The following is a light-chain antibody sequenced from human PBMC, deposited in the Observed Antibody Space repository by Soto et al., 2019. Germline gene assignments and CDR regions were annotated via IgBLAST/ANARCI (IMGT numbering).Light chain of an antibody. J-gene: IGKJ4*01. CDR3: QQYGRSPLT. CDR1: QSVSNTQ. CDR2: GAS. V-gene: IGKV3-20*01. Sequence: EIVLTQSPGTLSLSPGERATLSCRASQSVSNTQLAWYQQKHGQAPRLLIYGASSRATGIPDRFSGSGSGTDFNLSISRLEHEDVEVYYCQQYGRSPLTFGEGTKLEIK.